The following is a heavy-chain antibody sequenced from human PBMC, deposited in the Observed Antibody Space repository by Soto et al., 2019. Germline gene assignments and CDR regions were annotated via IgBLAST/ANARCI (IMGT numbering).Heavy chain of an antibody. CDR2: IYYSGST. Sequence: VQLQESGPGLVKPWETLSLTCTVSGGSIGSYYWSWIRQPPGKGLEWIGYIYYSGSTIYNPSLKSRVTITIDTSKNQFALKLSSVTAADTAVYYCAKDMGTNWFHPWGQGTLVTVSS. J-gene: IGHJ5*02. CDR1: GGSIGSYY. CDR3: AKDMGTNWFHP. D-gene: IGHD1-1*01. V-gene: IGHV4-59*01.